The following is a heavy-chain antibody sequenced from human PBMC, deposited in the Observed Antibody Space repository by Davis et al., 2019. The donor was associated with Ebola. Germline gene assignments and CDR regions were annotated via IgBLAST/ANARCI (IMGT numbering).Heavy chain of an antibody. CDR2: MNPNSGNT. D-gene: IGHD2-15*01. CDR3: ARGYCSGDICHLAAAFDI. J-gene: IGHJ3*02. V-gene: IGHV1-8*01. Sequence: ASVKVSCKASGYTFTSYDINWVRQATGQGLEWMGWMNPNSGNTGYAQKFQGRVTMTRNTSISTAYMELSSLRSEDTAVYYCARGYCSGDICHLAAAFDIWGQGTMVTVSS. CDR1: GYTFTSYD.